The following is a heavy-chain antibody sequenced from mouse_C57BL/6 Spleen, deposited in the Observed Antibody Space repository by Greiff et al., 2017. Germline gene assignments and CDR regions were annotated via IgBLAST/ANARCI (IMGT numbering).Heavy chain of an antibody. CDR1: GYTFTSYW. CDR2: INPSSGYT. J-gene: IGHJ4*01. Sequence: QVQLQQSGAELAKPGASVKLSCKASGYTFTSYWMHWVKQRPGQGLEWIGYINPSSGYTKYNQKFKDEATLTADKSSSTAYMQLSSLTYEDSAVYYCARSEIWDYWGQGTSVTVSS. V-gene: IGHV1-7*01. CDR3: ARSEIWDY.